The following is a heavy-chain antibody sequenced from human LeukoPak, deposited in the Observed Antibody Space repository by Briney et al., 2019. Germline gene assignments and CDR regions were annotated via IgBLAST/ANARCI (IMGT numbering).Heavy chain of an antibody. CDR3: ARPNYIGSFDY. D-gene: IGHD3-10*01. J-gene: IGHJ4*02. V-gene: IGHV3-23*01. Sequence: GGSLRLSCAASGFTFSSYAMSWVRQAPGKGLEWVSAISGSGGSTYYADSVKGRFTISRDNAKNSLYLQMNSLRAEDTAVYYCARPNYIGSFDYWGQGTLVTVSS. CDR1: GFTFSSYA. CDR2: ISGSGGST.